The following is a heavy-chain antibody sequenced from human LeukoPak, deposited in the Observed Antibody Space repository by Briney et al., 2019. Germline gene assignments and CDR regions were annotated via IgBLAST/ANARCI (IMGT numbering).Heavy chain of an antibody. CDR2: ICYGGSNK. J-gene: IGHJ4*02. V-gene: IGHV3-33*06. CDR3: AKGRWGSSNWGSDY. CDR1: GFTFRNYG. D-gene: IGHD7-27*01. Sequence: GGSLRLSCTASGFTFRNYGMNWVRQAPGKGLEWVAGICYGGSNKDYVDSVKGRFTISRDNSKNTLYLEMNSLTVEDTAVYYCAKGRWGSSNWGSDYWGQGTQVNVS.